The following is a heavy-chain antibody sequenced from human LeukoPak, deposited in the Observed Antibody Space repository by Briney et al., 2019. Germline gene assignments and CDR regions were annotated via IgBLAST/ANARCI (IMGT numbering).Heavy chain of an antibody. CDR3: ARFYGDYNTWFDP. J-gene: IGHJ5*02. CDR1: GDSISSGAYY. CDR2: IYYSGRT. D-gene: IGHD4-17*01. Sequence: SQTLSLTCTVSGDSISSGAYYWSWIRQHPGNALEWIGYIYYSGRTSYNSSLKSPVTISIDTCNNPFSLKLSSATPAEPAVYYCARFYGDYNTWFDPWGQGTLVTVSS. V-gene: IGHV4-31*01.